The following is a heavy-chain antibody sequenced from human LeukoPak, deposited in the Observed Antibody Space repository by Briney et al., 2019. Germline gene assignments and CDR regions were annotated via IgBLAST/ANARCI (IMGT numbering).Heavy chain of an antibody. CDR2: ISSSSSYI. J-gene: IGHJ6*02. CDR1: GFTFSSYS. Sequence: PGGALRLSCAASGFTFSSYSMNWGRPAPGKGLEGVSSISSSSSYIYYADSVKGRFTISRDNAKNSLYLQMNSLRDEDTAVYYCARDRRFLEWSLWEYYGMDVWGQGTTVTVSS. D-gene: IGHD3-3*01. V-gene: IGHV3-21*01. CDR3: ARDRRFLEWSLWEYYGMDV.